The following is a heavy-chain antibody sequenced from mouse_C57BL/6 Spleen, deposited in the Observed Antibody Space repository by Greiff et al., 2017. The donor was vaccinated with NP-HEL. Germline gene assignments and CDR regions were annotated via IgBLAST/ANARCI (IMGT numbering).Heavy chain of an antibody. CDR3: ARSRGISNLDY. Sequence: QVQLQQPGAELVRPGSSVKLSCKASGYTFTSYWMHWVKQRPIQGLEWIGNIDPSDSETHYNQKFKDKATLTVDKSSSTAYMQLSSLTSEDSAVYYCARSRGISNLDYWGQGTTLTVSS. V-gene: IGHV1-52*01. CDR2: IDPSDSET. J-gene: IGHJ2*01. D-gene: IGHD2-5*01. CDR1: GYTFTSYW.